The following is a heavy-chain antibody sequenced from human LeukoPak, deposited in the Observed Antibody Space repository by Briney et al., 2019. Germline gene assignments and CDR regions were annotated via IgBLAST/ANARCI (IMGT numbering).Heavy chain of an antibody. CDR3: ARGGSGGSSWPVDY. CDR2: INSDGRST. J-gene: IGHJ4*02. V-gene: IGHV3-74*01. Sequence: GGSLRLSCAAPGFTFSSYWMHWVRQAPGKGLVWLSRINSDGRSTTYADSVKGRFTVSRDNAKNTLFLRMNFLRDEDTAVYYCARGGSGGSSWPVDYWGQGTLVTVSS. D-gene: IGHD6-13*01. CDR1: GFTFSSYW.